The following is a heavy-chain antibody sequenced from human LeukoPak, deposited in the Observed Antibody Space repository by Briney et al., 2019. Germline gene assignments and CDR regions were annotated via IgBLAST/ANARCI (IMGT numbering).Heavy chain of an antibody. V-gene: IGHV1-24*01. D-gene: IGHD3-10*01. CDR2: FDPEDGET. CDR3: ATAHSTYYYGSDH. Sequence: ASVKVSCKVSGYTLTELSMHWVRQAPGKGLEWMGGFDPEDGETIYAQTFQGRDTMTEDTSTDTAYMEPSSLRSEDTAVYYCATAHSTYYYGSDHWGQGTLVTVSS. CDR1: GYTLTELS. J-gene: IGHJ4*02.